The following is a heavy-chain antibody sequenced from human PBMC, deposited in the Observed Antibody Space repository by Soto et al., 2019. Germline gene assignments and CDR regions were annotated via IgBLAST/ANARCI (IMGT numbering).Heavy chain of an antibody. J-gene: IGHJ4*02. Sequence: EVQLVESGGGLVQPGGSLRISCAVSGFTFSSYWMSWVRQAAGKGLEWVATIKQDGSEKYYVDSVKGRFTMSRDNAETSLYLQMNSLSAEDTAVYFCARDVGYDYVNWGQGTLVTVSS. V-gene: IGHV3-7*01. CDR3: ARDVGYDYVN. CDR2: IKQDGSEK. D-gene: IGHD5-12*01. CDR1: GFTFSSYW.